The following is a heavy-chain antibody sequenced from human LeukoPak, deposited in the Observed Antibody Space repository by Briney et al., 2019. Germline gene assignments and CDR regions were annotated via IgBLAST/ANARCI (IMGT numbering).Heavy chain of an antibody. CDR3: ARAGKDDFWSGYYFDY. CDR2: ISSSSSYI. Sequence: GGSLRLSCAASGFTFSSYSMNWVRQAPGKGLEWVSSISSSSSYIYYADSVKGRFTISRDNAKNSLYLQMSSLRAEDTAVYYCARAGKDDFWSGYYFDYWGQGTLVTVSS. D-gene: IGHD3-3*01. J-gene: IGHJ4*02. V-gene: IGHV3-21*01. CDR1: GFTFSSYS.